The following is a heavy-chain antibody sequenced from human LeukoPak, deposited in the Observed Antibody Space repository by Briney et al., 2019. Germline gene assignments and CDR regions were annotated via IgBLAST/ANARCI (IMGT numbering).Heavy chain of an antibody. CDR2: ISSSGSTI. CDR3: ARVWGSYYFDY. J-gene: IGHJ4*02. V-gene: IGHV3-11*01. Sequence: GSLRLSCAASGFVFSDYYMIWIRQTPGKGLEWVSYISSSGSTIYYADSVKGRFTISRDNAKNSLYLQMNSLRAEDTAVYYCARVWGSYYFDYWGQGTLVTVSS. CDR1: GFVFSDYY. D-gene: IGHD3-16*01.